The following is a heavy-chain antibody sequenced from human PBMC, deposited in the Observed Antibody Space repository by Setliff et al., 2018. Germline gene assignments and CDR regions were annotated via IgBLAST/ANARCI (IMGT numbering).Heavy chain of an antibody. D-gene: IGHD6-13*01. J-gene: IGHJ4*02. CDR3: AKAKYSLSWYSATSLDY. V-gene: IGHV3-30*02. CDR1: GFDFSSYG. Sequence: GGSLRLSCVASGFDFSSYGMHWVRQAPGKGLEWVTLIRYDSSTRHYADSVKGRFSVSRGNSKNTLYLEMNSLRPEDTAVYYCAKAKYSLSWYSATSLDYWGQGILVTVSS. CDR2: IRYDSSTR.